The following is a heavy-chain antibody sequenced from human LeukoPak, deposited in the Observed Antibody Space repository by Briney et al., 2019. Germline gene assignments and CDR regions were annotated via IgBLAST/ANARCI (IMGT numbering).Heavy chain of an antibody. CDR3: ARDLTYGGKRGFYFDY. CDR2: IYGDGST. J-gene: IGHJ4*02. V-gene: IGHV3-66*01. D-gene: IGHD4-23*01. Sequence: GSLRLSCASSTFTVSDKYMNWVRQAPGKSLEWVSVIYGDGSTYYADSVKGRFTMSRDNSKNTVYLQMNSLRAEDTAVYYCARDLTYGGKRGFYFDYWGQGTLVTVSS. CDR1: TFTVSDKY.